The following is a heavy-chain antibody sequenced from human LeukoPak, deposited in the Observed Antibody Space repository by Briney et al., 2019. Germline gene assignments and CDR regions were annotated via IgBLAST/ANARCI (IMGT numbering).Heavy chain of an antibody. V-gene: IGHV4-34*01. CDR3: ARHKSDYYGSGSYYPYYFDY. CDR1: GGSFSGYY. J-gene: IGHJ4*02. Sequence: SETLSLTCAVYGGSFSGYYWSWIRQPPGKGLEWIGEINHSGSTNYNPSLKGRVTISVDTSENQFSLKLSSVTAANTAVYYCARHKSDYYGSGSYYPYYFDYWGQGTLVTVSS. CDR2: INHSGST. D-gene: IGHD3-10*01.